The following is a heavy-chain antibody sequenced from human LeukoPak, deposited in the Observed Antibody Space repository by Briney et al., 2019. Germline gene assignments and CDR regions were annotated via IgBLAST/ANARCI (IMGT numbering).Heavy chain of an antibody. CDR3: ARVLLGENYGLDY. J-gene: IGHJ4*02. Sequence: PGGSLRLSCAASGFTFSSYSMNWVRQAPGKGLEWVSSISSSGSYIYYADSVKGRFTISRDNAKNSLYLQMNSLRAEDTAVYYCARVLLGENYGLDYWGQGTLVTVSS. V-gene: IGHV3-21*01. CDR2: ISSSGSYI. D-gene: IGHD3-10*01. CDR1: GFTFSSYS.